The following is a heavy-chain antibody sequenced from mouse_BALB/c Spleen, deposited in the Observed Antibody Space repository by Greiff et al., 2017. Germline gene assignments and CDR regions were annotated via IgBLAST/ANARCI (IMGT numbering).Heavy chain of an antibody. CDR2: INPGSGGT. D-gene: IGHD4-1*01. CDR1: GYAFTNYL. V-gene: IGHV1-54*01. Sequence: QVQLQQSGAELVRPGTSVKVSCKASGYAFTNYLLEWVKQRPGQGLEWIGVINPGSGGTNYNEKFKGKATLTADKSSSTAYMQLSSLTSDDSAVYLCARANWDVGGFDYWGQGTTLTVSS. CDR3: ARANWDVGGFDY. J-gene: IGHJ2*01.